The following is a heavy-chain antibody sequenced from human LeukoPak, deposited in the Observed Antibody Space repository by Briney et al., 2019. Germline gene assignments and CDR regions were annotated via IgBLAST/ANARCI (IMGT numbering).Heavy chain of an antibody. D-gene: IGHD3-22*01. CDR1: GFTFSSYW. J-gene: IGHJ4*02. CDR2: IKQDGSEK. Sequence: PGGSLRLSCAASGFTFSSYWMSWVRQAPGKGLEWVANIKQDGSEKYYVDSVKGRFTISRDNAKNSLYLQMNSLRAEDTAVYYCARFLHYYDSSGSNYGTHGYYFDYWGQGTLVTVSS. V-gene: IGHV3-7*01. CDR3: ARFLHYYDSSGSNYGTHGYYFDY.